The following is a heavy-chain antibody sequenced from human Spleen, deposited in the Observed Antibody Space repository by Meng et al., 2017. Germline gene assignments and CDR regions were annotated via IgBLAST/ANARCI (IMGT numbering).Heavy chain of an antibody. CDR1: GFTFNGYG. J-gene: IGHJ6*02. CDR2: TRNKANSYTT. Sequence: GGSLRLSCTTSGFTFNGYGMHWVRQAPGKGLEWVGRTRNKANSYTTEYAASVKGRFTISRDDSKNSLYLQMNSLKTEDTAVYYCARDLGSSYYYYGMDVWGQGTTVTVSS. CDR3: ARDLGSSYYYYGMDV. D-gene: IGHD1-26*01. V-gene: IGHV3-72*01.